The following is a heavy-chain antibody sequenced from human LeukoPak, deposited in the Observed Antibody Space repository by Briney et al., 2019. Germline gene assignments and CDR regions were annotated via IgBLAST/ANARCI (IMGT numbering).Heavy chain of an antibody. V-gene: IGHV3-11*01. CDR2: MSNSGNTI. J-gene: IGHJ3*02. Sequence: GGSLRLSRAASGFIFRDYYMTWIRQAPGKGLECVAYMSNSGNTIHYADSVKGRFTISRVNAEDSLFLQMNSLRVEDTAVYYCARVMSSYGQDAFDIWGQGTMVTVSS. D-gene: IGHD5-18*01. CDR3: ARVMSSYGQDAFDI. CDR1: GFIFRDYY.